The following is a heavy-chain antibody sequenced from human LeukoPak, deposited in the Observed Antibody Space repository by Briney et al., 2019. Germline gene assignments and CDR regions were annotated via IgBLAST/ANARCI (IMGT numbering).Heavy chain of an antibody. CDR3: TYDHFDS. D-gene: IGHD2-21*01. CDR2: ISYDGSNK. CDR1: GFTFSSYG. J-gene: IGHJ4*02. V-gene: IGHV3-30*03. Sequence: SGGSLRLSCAASGFTFSSYGMHWVRQAPGKGLEWVAVISYDGSNKYYADSVKGRFTISRDNAKNTLYLQMNSLRADDTAMYYCTYDHFDSWGQGTLVTVSS.